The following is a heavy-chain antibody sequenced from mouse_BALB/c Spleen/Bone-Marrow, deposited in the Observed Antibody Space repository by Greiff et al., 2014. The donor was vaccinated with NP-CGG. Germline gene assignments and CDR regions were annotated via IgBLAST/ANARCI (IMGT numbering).Heavy chain of an antibody. D-gene: IGHD1-3*01. CDR1: GYAFSSYW. Sequence: QVQLQQSGAELVRPGPSVKISCKPSGYAFSSYWMNWVKQRPGQGPEWIGQIYPGDGDTNYNGKFKGKATLTADKSSSTAYMHLSSLTSEDSAVYFCARSGYSAMDYWGQGTSVTVSS. CDR3: ARSGYSAMDY. CDR2: IYPGDGDT. V-gene: IGHV1-80*01. J-gene: IGHJ4*01.